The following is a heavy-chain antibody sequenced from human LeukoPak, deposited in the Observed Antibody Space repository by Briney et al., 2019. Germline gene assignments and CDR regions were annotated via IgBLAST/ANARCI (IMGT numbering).Heavy chain of an antibody. D-gene: IGHD3-22*01. CDR2: IKQDGSEK. CDR1: GFTFSSYW. J-gene: IGHJ4*02. Sequence: GGSLRLSCAASGFTFSSYWMSWVRQAPGKGLECVATIKQDGSEKDFADSVKGRFTISRDNAKNSLYLQMNSLRAEDTALYYCARVGYYYYYWGQGTLVTVSS. V-gene: IGHV3-7*01. CDR3: ARVGYYYYY.